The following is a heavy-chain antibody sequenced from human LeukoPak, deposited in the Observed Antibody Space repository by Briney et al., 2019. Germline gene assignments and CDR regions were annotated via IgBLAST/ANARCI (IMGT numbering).Heavy chain of an antibody. CDR2: MNPNTGNT. CDR1: GYTFTSHD. V-gene: IGHV1-8*01. J-gene: IGHJ4*02. D-gene: IGHD5-12*01. CDR3: ARVANSGYGRDDLSFDY. Sequence: ASVKVSCKASGYTFTSHDIHWVRQATGQGLEWMGWMNPNTGNTGYAQKFQGRVTLTRNTAISAAYMELSSLTSADTAVYYCARVANSGYGRDDLSFDYWGQGTLVTVSS.